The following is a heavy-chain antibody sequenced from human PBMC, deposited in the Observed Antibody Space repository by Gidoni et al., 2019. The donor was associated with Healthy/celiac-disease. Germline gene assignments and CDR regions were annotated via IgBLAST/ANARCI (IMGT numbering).Heavy chain of an antibody. V-gene: IGHV1-69*06. CDR3: ARVSEYSSSFWSTHDY. CDR2: IIPIFGTA. CDR1: GGTFSSYA. D-gene: IGHD6-6*01. J-gene: IGHJ4*02. Sequence: QVQLVQSGAEVKTPGSSVTVSCKASGGTFSSYAISWVRQAPGQGLEWMGGIIPIFGTANYAQKFQGRVTITADKSTSTAYMELSSLRSEDTAVYYCARVSEYSSSFWSTHDYWGQGTLVTVSS.